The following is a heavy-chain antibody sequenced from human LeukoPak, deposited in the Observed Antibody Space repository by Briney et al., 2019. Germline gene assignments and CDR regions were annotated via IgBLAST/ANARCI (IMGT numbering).Heavy chain of an antibody. D-gene: IGHD3-10*01. CDR3: AKVMTADYYGSGRFDY. CDR2: ISYDGSNK. Sequence: GRSLRLSCAASGFTFSSYGMHWVRQAPGKGLEWVAVISYDGSNKYYADSVKGRFTISRDNSKNTLYLQMNSLRAEDTAVYSCAKVMTADYYGSGRFDYWGQGTLVTVSS. J-gene: IGHJ4*02. V-gene: IGHV3-30*18. CDR1: GFTFSSYG.